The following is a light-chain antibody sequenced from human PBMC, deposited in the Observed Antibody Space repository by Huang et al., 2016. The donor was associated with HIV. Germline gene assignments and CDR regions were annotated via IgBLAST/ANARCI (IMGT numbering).Light chain of an antibody. CDR3: MQALQTPV. J-gene: IGKJ3*01. Sequence: EIVMTQSPLSLPVTPGEPASISCRSSQSLLHSNGYNYLDWYLQRPGQSPQLLIDLGSNRASGVPDRCSGSGAGTDFTLKISRVEAEDVGIYYCMQALQTPVFGPGTRVDIK. CDR1: QSLLHSNGYNY. CDR2: LGS. V-gene: IGKV2-28*01.